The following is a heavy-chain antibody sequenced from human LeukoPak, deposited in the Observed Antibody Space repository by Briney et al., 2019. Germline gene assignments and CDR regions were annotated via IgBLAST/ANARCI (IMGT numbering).Heavy chain of an antibody. CDR2: IYYSGST. V-gene: IGHV4-39*01. Sequence: PSETLSLTCTVSGGSISSSSYYWGWIRQPPGKGLEWIGSIYYSGSTYYNPSLKSRVTISVDTSKNQFSLKLSSVTAADTAVYYCARLRMYCGGDCPTRAFDIWGQGTMVTVSS. J-gene: IGHJ3*02. CDR1: GGSISSSSYY. CDR3: ARLRMYCGGDCPTRAFDI. D-gene: IGHD2-21*02.